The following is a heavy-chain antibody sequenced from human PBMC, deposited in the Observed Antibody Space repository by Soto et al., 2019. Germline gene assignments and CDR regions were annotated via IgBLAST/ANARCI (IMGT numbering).Heavy chain of an antibody. CDR1: GGSVSSGSYY. J-gene: IGHJ5*02. CDR3: ARDLKVAAGAEFDP. CDR2: IYYSGST. Sequence: PSETLSLTCTVSGGSVSSGSYYWSWIRQPPGKGLEWIGYIYYSGSTNYNPSLKSRVTISVDTSKNQFSLKLSSVTAADTAVYYCARDLKVAAGAEFDPWGQGTLVTVSS. D-gene: IGHD6-13*01. V-gene: IGHV4-61*01.